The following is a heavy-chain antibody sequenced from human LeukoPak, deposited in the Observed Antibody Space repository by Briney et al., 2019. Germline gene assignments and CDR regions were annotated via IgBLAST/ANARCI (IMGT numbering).Heavy chain of an antibody. CDR1: GLTFSYAW. D-gene: IGHD3-16*02. Sequence: GGSLRLSCAASGLTFSYAWMSWVRQAPGKGLEWVGRIKRKTDGGTTDYAAPVKGKFSISRDDSKNTLYLQMNSLKTEDTAVYYCTTDYRLGSDPWGQGTLVTVSS. CDR2: IKRKTDGGTT. J-gene: IGHJ5*02. V-gene: IGHV3-15*01. CDR3: TTDYRLGSDP.